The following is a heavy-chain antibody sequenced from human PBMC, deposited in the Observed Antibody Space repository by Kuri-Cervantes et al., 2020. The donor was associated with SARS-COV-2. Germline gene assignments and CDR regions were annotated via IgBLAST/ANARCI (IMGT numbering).Heavy chain of an antibody. CDR2: INPNFGGT. D-gene: IGHD4-17*01. V-gene: IGHV1-2*02. CDR1: GYTFTGYY. Sequence: ASVKISCKASGYTFTGYYIHWVRQAPGQGLEWMGWINPNFGGTNYAQEFQGRVTMTRDTSISTAYMELSRLRSDDTAVYYCARVPYYGPLDYWGQGTLVTVSS. J-gene: IGHJ4*02. CDR3: ARVPYYGPLDY.